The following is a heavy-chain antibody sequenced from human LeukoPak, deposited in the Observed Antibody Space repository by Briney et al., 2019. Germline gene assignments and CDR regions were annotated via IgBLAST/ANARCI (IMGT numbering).Heavy chain of an antibody. CDR3: ARAKDYSSRNLAFDV. J-gene: IGHJ3*01. CDR2: LSPGGST. V-gene: IGHV4-4*07. CDR1: GGSVTNSY. D-gene: IGHD3-10*01. Sequence: SETLSLTCAVRGGSVTNSYWSWIRQPAGQGLEWLGRLSPGGSTHYNPSLKSRVTVSIDTSENQVSLKLSSVTAADTAVYYCARAKDYSSRNLAFDVWGQGTKVAVSS.